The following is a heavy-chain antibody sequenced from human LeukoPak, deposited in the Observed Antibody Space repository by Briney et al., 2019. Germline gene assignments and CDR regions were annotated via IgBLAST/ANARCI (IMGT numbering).Heavy chain of an antibody. D-gene: IGHD1-14*01. CDR1: GGSISRSNW. Sequence: SGTLSLTCAVSGGSISRSNWWSWVRQPPGKGLEWIGDILHSGDTNYNAPLRSRLTISLDKSRNQFSLQLSSVTAADTAVYYCAGYNIPYTFEFWGPGTVVTVSS. J-gene: IGHJ4*02. CDR3: AGYNIPYTFEF. CDR2: ILHSGDT. V-gene: IGHV4-4*02.